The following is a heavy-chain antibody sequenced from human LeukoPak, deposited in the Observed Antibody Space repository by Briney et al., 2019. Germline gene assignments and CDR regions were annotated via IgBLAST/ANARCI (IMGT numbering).Heavy chain of an antibody. CDR3: ARLDRFGANYYYMDV. CDR2: IYTSGST. D-gene: IGHD3-10*01. V-gene: IGHV4-4*09. CDR1: GGSISSYY. J-gene: IGHJ6*03. Sequence: PSETLSFTCTVSGGSISSYYWSWIRQPPEKGLEWIGYIYTSGSTNYHPSLKSRVTISVDTSKNQFSLKLNSVTAADTAVYYCARLDRFGANYYYMDVWGKGTSVTVSS.